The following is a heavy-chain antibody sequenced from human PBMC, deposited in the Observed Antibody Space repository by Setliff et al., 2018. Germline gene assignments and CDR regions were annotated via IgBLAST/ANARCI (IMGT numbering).Heavy chain of an antibody. D-gene: IGHD3-3*01. Sequence: KTSETLSLTCTVSGDSISSRRNYWGWFRQPAGKELDWIGQIYTSWSTNYNPSLKSRVTISLDTSKNQFSLSLTSVTAEDTAVYYCARMSGFQYIDVWDKGTTVTVSS. J-gene: IGHJ6*03. CDR3: ARMSGFQYIDV. CDR2: IYTSWST. V-gene: IGHV4-61*09. CDR1: GDSISSRRNY.